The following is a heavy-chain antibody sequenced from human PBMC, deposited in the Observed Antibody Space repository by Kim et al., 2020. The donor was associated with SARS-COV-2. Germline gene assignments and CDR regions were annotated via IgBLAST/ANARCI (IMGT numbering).Heavy chain of an antibody. CDR3: VSDQYNISWFKY. J-gene: IGHJ3*01. Sequence: SETLSLTCTVSGYSISSAFYSGWVRQTPGKGLEGIGSTDRGANIYYNPSIKSRVTISVDTSKNQFSLRLNSVTAADTAVYYCVSDQYNISWFKYWGQGTMVTVSS. D-gene: IGHD6-13*01. CDR1: GYSISSAFY. CDR2: TDRGANI. V-gene: IGHV4-38-2*02.